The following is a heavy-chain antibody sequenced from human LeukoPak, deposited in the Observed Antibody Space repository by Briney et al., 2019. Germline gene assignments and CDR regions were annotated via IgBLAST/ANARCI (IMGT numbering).Heavy chain of an antibody. V-gene: IGHV4-39*01. CDR1: GGSIGSSSYC. J-gene: IGHJ4*02. D-gene: IGHD4-17*01. CDR2: IYYSGST. Sequence: SETLSLTCTVSGGSIGSSSYCWGWIRQPPGKGLEWIGSIYYSGSTYYNPSLKSRVTISVDTSKNQFSLKLSSVTAADTAVYYCARHYGDTYPSLVYYFDYWGQGTLVTVSS. CDR3: ARHYGDTYPSLVYYFDY.